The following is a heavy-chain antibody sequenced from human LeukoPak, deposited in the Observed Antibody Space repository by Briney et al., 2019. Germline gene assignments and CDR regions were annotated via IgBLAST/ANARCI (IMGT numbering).Heavy chain of an antibody. CDR1: GGSISNGDHY. J-gene: IGHJ4*02. V-gene: IGHV4-31*03. CDR3: ARVGPRAYSYGEF. Sequence: KPSETLSLTCTVSGGSISNGDHYWSWIRQHPGKGLEWIGHIYYSGSTYYNPSLKSRVTISVDTSKNQFSLKLSSVTAADTAVYYCARVGPRAYSYGEFWGQGTLVTVSS. D-gene: IGHD5-18*01. CDR2: IYYSGST.